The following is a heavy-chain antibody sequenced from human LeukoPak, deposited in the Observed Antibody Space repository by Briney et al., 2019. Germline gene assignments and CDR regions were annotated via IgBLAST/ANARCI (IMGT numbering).Heavy chain of an antibody. J-gene: IGHJ4*02. CDR2: IYYSGST. Sequence: SETLSLTCTVSGGSISSSSYYWGWIRQPPGKGLEWIGSIYYSGSTYYNPSLKSRVTISVDTSKNQFSLKLSSVTAADTALYYCARHKDGYNYYFNPWGQGTLVSVSS. D-gene: IGHD5-18*01. V-gene: IGHV4-39*01. CDR1: GGSISSSSYY. CDR3: ARHKDGYNYYFNP.